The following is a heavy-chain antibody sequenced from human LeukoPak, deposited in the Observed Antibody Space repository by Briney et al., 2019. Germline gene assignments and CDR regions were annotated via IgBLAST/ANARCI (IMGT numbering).Heavy chain of an antibody. CDR2: ISWNSDSI. V-gene: IGHV3-9*01. J-gene: IGHJ4*02. Sequence: GGSLRLSCAASGFTFNEYAMHWVRQAPGKGLEWVSSISWNSDSIAYAASVRGRFTISRDNAKTSLYLQMNSLRPGDTALYYCTRDQTPYYWRQGTLVSVSS. CDR3: TRDQTPYY. CDR1: GFTFNEYA.